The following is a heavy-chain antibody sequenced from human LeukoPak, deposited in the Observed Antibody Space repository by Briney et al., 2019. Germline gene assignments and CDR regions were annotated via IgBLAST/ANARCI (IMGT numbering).Heavy chain of an antibody. Sequence: ASVKVSCKVSGYTLTELAMHWVRQAPGKGLEWMGGFDPEDGETIYAQNFPGRVTLTEDTSTDTAYMELSRMRSEDTAVYYCATDLHYYDSSGFTIPWGQGTLVTVSS. CDR1: GYTLTELA. V-gene: IGHV1-24*01. CDR2: FDPEDGET. CDR3: ATDLHYYDSSGFTIP. D-gene: IGHD3-22*01. J-gene: IGHJ4*02.